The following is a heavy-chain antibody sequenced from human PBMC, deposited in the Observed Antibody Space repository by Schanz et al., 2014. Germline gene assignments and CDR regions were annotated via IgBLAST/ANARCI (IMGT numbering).Heavy chain of an antibody. V-gene: IGHV3-7*02. CDR1: GFTFSSYW. D-gene: IGHD3-10*01. CDR2: IKQHGNEK. CDR3: ARANYRRKINFDY. Sequence: EVQLVESGGGLVQPGGSLRLSCAASGFTFSSYWMSWVRQAPGKGLEWVANIKQHGNEKYYVDSVKGRFTNSRDNAKISLYLQMNSLRAEDTVVYYCARANYRRKINFDYWGRGTLVTVSS. J-gene: IGHJ4*02.